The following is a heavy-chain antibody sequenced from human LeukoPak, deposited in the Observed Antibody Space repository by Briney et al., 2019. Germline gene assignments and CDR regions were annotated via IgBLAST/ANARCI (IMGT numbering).Heavy chain of an antibody. Sequence: SETLSLTCAVYGGSFSGYYWSWIRQPPGKGLEWIGEINHSGSTNYNPSLKSRVTISVDTSKNQFSLKLSSVTAADTAVYYCARARREMVVVAAATRVWFDPWGQGTLVTVSS. CDR1: GGSFSGYY. V-gene: IGHV4-34*01. D-gene: IGHD2-15*01. J-gene: IGHJ5*02. CDR2: INHSGST. CDR3: ARARREMVVVAAATRVWFDP.